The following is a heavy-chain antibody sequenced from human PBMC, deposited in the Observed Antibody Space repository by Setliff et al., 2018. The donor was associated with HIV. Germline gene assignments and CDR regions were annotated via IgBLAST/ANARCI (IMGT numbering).Heavy chain of an antibody. CDR3: ARVPRITTLRNAFDI. D-gene: IGHD3-3*01. J-gene: IGHJ3*02. V-gene: IGHV4-39*07. Sequence: SETLSLTCTVYGVSITSSDYYWGWIRQPPGKGLEWIATIYYSGSTYYNPSLKSRVTISVDTSKNQFSLKLSSVTAADTAIYYCARVPRITTLRNAFDIWGQGTMVTVSS. CDR2: IYYSGST. CDR1: GVSITSSDYY.